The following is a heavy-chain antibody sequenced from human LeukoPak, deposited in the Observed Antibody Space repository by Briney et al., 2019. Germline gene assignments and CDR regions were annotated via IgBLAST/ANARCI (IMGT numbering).Heavy chain of an antibody. D-gene: IGHD4-23*01. V-gene: IGHV4-59*08. Sequence: SETLSLTCAVYGGSFSGYYWSWIRQPPGKGLEWIGYIYYSGSTNYNPSLKSRVTISVDTSKNQFSLKLSSVTAADTAVYYCATYGGNSGGDYWGQGTLVTVSS. CDR2: IYYSGST. CDR3: ATYGGNSGGDY. CDR1: GGSFSGYY. J-gene: IGHJ4*02.